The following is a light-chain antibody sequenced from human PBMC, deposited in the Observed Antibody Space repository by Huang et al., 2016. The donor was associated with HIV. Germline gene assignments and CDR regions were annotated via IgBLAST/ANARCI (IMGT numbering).Light chain of an antibody. J-gene: IGKJ1*01. CDR2: AAS. CDR1: QRVSFSH. CDR3: QHYGSSLWT. Sequence: EIVLTQSPGTLSSSPGERASLACRASQRVSFSHLAWYQQKPGQAPRLLIYAASNRATGIPERCSGTGSGTDFTLTSSRLEPEDFAVYYCQHYGSSLWTFGQGTKVEIK. V-gene: IGKV3-20*01.